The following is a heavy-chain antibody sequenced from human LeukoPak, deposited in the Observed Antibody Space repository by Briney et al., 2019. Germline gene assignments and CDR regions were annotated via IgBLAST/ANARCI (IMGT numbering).Heavy chain of an antibody. Sequence: GASVKVSCKASGYTFTSYGISWVRQAPGLGLEWMGWISAYNGNTNYAQKLQGRVTMTTDTSTSTAYMELRSLRSDDTAVYYCARDQHQWLVHKFDPWGQGTLVTVSS. CDR2: ISAYNGNT. J-gene: IGHJ5*02. CDR3: ARDQHQWLVHKFDP. CDR1: GYTFTSYG. D-gene: IGHD6-19*01. V-gene: IGHV1-18*01.